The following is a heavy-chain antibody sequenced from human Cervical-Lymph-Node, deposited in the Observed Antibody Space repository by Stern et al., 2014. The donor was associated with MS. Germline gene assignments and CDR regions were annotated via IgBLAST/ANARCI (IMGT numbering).Heavy chain of an antibody. J-gene: IGHJ3*02. CDR1: GGSISSGSSY. V-gene: IGHV4-31*03. Sequence: VQLVESGPGLVKPSQTLSLTCSVSGGSISSGSSYWSWIRQHPGKGLEWIAYIHYSGNTYYNSSLKSRVHLSADTSKNQFSLELSSVTAADTAVYYCARLSSDAFDILGQGTLVTVSS. CDR2: IHYSGNT. CDR3: ARLSSDAFDI.